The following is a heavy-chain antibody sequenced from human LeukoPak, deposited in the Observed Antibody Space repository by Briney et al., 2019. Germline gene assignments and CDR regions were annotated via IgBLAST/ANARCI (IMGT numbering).Heavy chain of an antibody. CDR3: AGGGYYDSSGSKFDY. V-gene: IGHV1-69*06. Sequence: GASVKVSCKASGCTFSSYAISWVRQAPGQGLEWMGGIIPIYGTANYAQKFQGRVTITADKSTSTAYMELSSLRSEDTAVYYCAGGGYYDSSGSKFDYWGQGTLVTVSS. D-gene: IGHD3-22*01. J-gene: IGHJ4*02. CDR2: IIPIYGTA. CDR1: GCTFSSYA.